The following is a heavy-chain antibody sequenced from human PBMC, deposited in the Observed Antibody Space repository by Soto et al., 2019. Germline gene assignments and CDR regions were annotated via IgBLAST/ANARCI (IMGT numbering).Heavy chain of an antibody. D-gene: IGHD5-12*01. V-gene: IGHV5-51*01. CDR2: IYPGDSDT. Sequence: PGESLKISCEGSGYNFNTYWIGWVRQMPGKGLEWMALIYPGDSDTRYSPSFEGQVTLSVDRSISTAYLQWSSLKAPDTAIYYCATSTVSYVDIVSSTTRGYFDHWGQGTLVTVSS. J-gene: IGHJ4*02. CDR1: GYNFNTYW. CDR3: ATSTVSYVDIVSSTTRGYFDH.